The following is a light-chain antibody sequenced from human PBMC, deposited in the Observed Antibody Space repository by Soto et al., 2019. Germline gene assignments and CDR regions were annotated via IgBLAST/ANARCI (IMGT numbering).Light chain of an antibody. CDR3: QQYNNWPPWT. CDR1: QSVSNN. CDR2: GAS. Sequence: EIVMTQSPATLSVSPGERAPLSCRASQSVSNNLAWYQQKPGQAPRLLISGASTRATGIPARFSGSGSGTEFTLTISSLQSEDFAVYYCQQYNNWPPWTFGQGTKVEIK. V-gene: IGKV3-15*01. J-gene: IGKJ1*01.